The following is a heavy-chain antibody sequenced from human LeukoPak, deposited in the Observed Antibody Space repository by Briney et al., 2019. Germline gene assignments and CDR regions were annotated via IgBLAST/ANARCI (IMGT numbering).Heavy chain of an antibody. CDR3: ARHSSRGQYYAFDF. V-gene: IGHV1-69*02. CDR2: IVPMIGIA. CDR1: GGTLITHI. J-gene: IGHJ4*02. D-gene: IGHD3-3*01. Sequence: SVKLSCKASGGTLITHIISWVRQAPGQGLEWMGRIVPMIGIANYAQKFQGRVTITADKSTNTAYMEMNNLRFEDTAVYYCARHSSRGQYYAFDFWGQGALVTVSP.